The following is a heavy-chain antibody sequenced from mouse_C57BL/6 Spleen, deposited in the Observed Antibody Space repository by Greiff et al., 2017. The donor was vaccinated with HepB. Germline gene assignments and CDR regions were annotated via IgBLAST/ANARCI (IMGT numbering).Heavy chain of an antibody. CDR1: GYTFTDYN. J-gene: IGHJ1*03. CDR3: ARWDHYYGSSYWYFDV. D-gene: IGHD1-1*01. Sequence: EVKLMESGPELVKPGASVKIPCKASGYTFTDYNMDWVKQSHGKSLEWIGDINPNNGGTIYNQKFKGKATLTVDKSSSTAYMELRSLTSEDTAVYYCARWDHYYGSSYWYFDVWGTGTTVTVSS. V-gene: IGHV1-18*01. CDR2: INPNNGGT.